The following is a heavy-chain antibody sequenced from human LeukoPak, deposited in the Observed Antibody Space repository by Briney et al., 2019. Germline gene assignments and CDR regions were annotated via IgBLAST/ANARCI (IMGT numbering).Heavy chain of an antibody. J-gene: IGHJ6*03. CDR2: LTGSGGNT. CDR1: GFNFIDYS. D-gene: IGHD3-10*01. V-gene: IGHV3-23*01. Sequence: GGSLRLSCAASGFNFIDYSMSWFRQAPGKGLEWVSGLTGSGGNTYYADSVKGRFTISRDNSKNTLSLQMNSLRAEDAAVYYCVKFRGIQHYNYHMDVWGKGTTVTVSS. CDR3: VKFRGIQHYNYHMDV.